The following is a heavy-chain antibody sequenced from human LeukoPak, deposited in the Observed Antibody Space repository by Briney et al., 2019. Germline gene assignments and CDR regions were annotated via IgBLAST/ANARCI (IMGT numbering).Heavy chain of an antibody. CDR1: GGSISSYY. J-gene: IGHJ6*02. CDR2: IYYSGST. CDR3: ARDRAMVRGVNYYYGMDV. V-gene: IGHV4-59*01. D-gene: IGHD3-10*01. Sequence: PSETLSLTCTVSGGSISSYYWSWIRHPPGKGLEWIGYIYYSGSTNYNPSLKSRVTISVDTSKNQFSLKLSSVTAADTAVYYCARDRAMVRGVNYYYGMDVWGQGTTVTVSS.